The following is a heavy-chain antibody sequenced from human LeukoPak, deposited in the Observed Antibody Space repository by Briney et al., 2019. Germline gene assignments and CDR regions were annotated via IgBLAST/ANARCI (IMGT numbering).Heavy chain of an antibody. V-gene: IGHV4-4*02. J-gene: IGHJ4*02. CDR3: ARGSTYYYGTFDY. Sequence: PSETLSLTCAVSGGSIRSNNWWRWVRPAPGRGLEWIGEIFHSGSTNYNAALKSRVTISLDESNNRFSLEVTSVTAADTAVYYCARGSTYYYGTFDYWGQGTLVTVSS. CDR1: GGSIRSNNW. D-gene: IGHD3-10*01. CDR2: IFHSGST.